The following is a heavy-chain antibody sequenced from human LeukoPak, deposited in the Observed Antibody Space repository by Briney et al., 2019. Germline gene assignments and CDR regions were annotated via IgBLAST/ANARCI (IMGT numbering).Heavy chain of an antibody. Sequence: GGSLRLSCAASGLTVSRNRMSWVRQAPGKGLDWVSVIYSAGTYYADSVKGRFSISRDNSKNTVYLQMNSLRAEDTAVYYCATLPGDYYDSSGYVNFDYWGQGTLVTVSS. V-gene: IGHV3-66*04. CDR3: ATLPGDYYDSSGYVNFDY. J-gene: IGHJ4*02. CDR2: IYSAGT. CDR1: GLTVSRNR. D-gene: IGHD3-22*01.